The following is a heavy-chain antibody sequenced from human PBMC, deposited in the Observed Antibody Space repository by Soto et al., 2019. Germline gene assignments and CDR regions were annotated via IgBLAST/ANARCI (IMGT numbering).Heavy chain of an antibody. D-gene: IGHD3-10*01. CDR2: IYHSGST. J-gene: IGHJ5*02. V-gene: IGHV4-30-2*01. CDR1: GGSISSGGYS. Sequence: QLQLQESGSGLVKPSQTLSLTCAVSGGSISSGGYSWSWIRQPPGKGLEWIGYIYHSGSTYYNPSLKSRVTISVDRSKNQFSLKLSSVTVADTAVYYCARGYRGSGSYYTNWFDPWGQATLVTVSS. CDR3: ARGYRGSGSYYTNWFDP.